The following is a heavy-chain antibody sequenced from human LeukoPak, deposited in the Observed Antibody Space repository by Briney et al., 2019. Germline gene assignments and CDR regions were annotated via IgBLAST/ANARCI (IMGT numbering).Heavy chain of an antibody. V-gene: IGHV1-46*01. Sequence: ASVKVSCKASGYTFTKSYIHWVRQAPEQRLEWMGLINPGGDNTKYAQNFQGRVTMTSDTSARTVYMELSSLRSEDTAIYYCARIRDGYNDAYDIWGQGTVVTVPS. CDR1: GYTFTKSY. CDR3: ARIRDGYNDAYDI. J-gene: IGHJ3*02. CDR2: INPGGDNT. D-gene: IGHD5-24*01.